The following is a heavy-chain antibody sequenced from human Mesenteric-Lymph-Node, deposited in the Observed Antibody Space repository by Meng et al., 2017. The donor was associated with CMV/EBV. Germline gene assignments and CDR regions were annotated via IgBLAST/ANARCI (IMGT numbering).Heavy chain of an antibody. J-gene: IGHJ6*02. V-gene: IGHV3-73*01. CDR1: GFTFSASA. CDR2: IRSKANNFAT. CDR3: ANIEWGDSYYYGMDV. Sequence: GGSLRLSCAASGFTFSASAIHWVRQASGKGLEWVGHIRSKANNFATAYAASVKGRFTISRDDSKSTAYLQMNSLKTEDTAVYYCANIEWGDSYYYGMDVWGQGTKVTVSS. D-gene: IGHD1-26*01.